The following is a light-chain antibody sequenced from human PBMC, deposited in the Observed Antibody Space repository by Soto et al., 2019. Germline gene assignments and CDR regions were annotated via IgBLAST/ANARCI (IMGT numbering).Light chain of an antibody. Sequence: EIVMTQSPAILSVSPGERATLSCRASQSVSSNLAWYQQKPGQAPRLLIYGASTRATGIPARFSGSGSGTEFTLTISSLQSEDFAVYYCQQYNNWPVLFGQGTKVEIK. CDR3: QQYNNWPVL. CDR1: QSVSSN. V-gene: IGKV3-15*01. CDR2: GAS. J-gene: IGKJ1*01.